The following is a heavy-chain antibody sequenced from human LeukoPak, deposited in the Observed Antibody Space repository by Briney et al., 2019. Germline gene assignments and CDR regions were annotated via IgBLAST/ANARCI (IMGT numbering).Heavy chain of an antibody. Sequence: GSLRLSCAASGFTVSSHYMSWVRQAPGKGLEWVSAISGSGGSTYYADSVKGRFTISRDNSKNTLYLQMNSLRAEDTAVYYCAKRHYYAPFDYWGQGTLVTVSS. D-gene: IGHD3-10*01. CDR1: GFTVSSHY. V-gene: IGHV3-23*01. CDR2: ISGSGGST. CDR3: AKRHYYAPFDY. J-gene: IGHJ4*02.